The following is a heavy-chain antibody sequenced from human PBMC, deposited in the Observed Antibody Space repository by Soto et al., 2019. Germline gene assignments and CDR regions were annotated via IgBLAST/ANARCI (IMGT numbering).Heavy chain of an antibody. CDR2: MTSGSTYI. CDR1: GFTFSSYS. D-gene: IGHD3-3*01. V-gene: IGHV3-21*01. Sequence: GGSLRLACAASGFTFSSYSMNWVRQAPGKGLEWVSSMTSGSTYIYYADSVKGRFTISRDNAKRSLYLQMNSLRAEDTAVYYCARDSTIFGVVIMTAFDVWGQGTMVTVSS. J-gene: IGHJ3*01. CDR3: ARDSTIFGVVIMTAFDV.